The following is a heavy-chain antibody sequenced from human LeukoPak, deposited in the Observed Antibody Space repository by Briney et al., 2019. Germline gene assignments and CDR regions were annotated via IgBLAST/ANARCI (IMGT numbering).Heavy chain of an antibody. J-gene: IGHJ4*02. CDR3: AKYGNSGWVIGN. CDR2: IYYTGGT. V-gene: IGHV4-59*08. D-gene: IGHD6-19*01. CDR1: GGSIGGDY. Sequence: SETLSLTCTVSGGSIGGDYWTWIRQPPGKGLEYIGYIYYTGGTNYNPSLKSRVTISVDTSKNQFSLKLSSVTAADTAVYFCAKYGNSGWVIGNWGQGTLVTVSS.